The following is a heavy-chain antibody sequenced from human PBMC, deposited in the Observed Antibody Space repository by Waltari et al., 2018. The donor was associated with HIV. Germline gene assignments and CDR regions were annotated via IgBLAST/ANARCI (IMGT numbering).Heavy chain of an antibody. CDR2: ISSSGSFI. CDR1: VFTFSGYS. D-gene: IGHD6-13*01. J-gene: IGHJ5*02. V-gene: IGHV3-21*02. Sequence: EVQLVDSGGGLVKPGGSLRLSCAACVFTFSGYSINSVRQSPGKGLEWVSSISSSGSFIYYADSVKGRFTISRDNAQNSMYLQMNNLRADDSAMYYCARDSRGTSWSLNWFDPWGQGTLVTVSS. CDR3: ARDSRGTSWSLNWFDP.